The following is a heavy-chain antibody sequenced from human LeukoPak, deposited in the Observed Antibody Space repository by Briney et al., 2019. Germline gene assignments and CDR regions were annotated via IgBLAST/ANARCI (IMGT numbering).Heavy chain of an antibody. D-gene: IGHD5-18*01. J-gene: IGHJ3*02. CDR3: AKDPPTVMANAFHI. CDR2: ISGSGGTT. CDR1: GFTFSSYG. Sequence: PGGSLRLSCAASGFTFSSYGMSWVRQAPGKGLEWVSSISGSGGTTYYADSVKGQFTISRDNSKNTLYLQMNSLRADDTAVYSCAKDPPTVMANAFHIWDQGTMVTVS. V-gene: IGHV3-23*01.